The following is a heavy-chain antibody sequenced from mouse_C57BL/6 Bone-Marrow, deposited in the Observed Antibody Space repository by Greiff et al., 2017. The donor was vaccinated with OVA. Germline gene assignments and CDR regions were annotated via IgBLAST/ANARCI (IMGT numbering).Heavy chain of an antibody. Sequence: QVQLQQSGAELVKPGASVKISCKASGYAFSSYWMNWVKQRPGKGLEWIGQIYPGDGDTNYNGKFKGKATLTADKSSSTAYMQLSSLTSEDSAVYFCARSLRFFYWYFDVWGTGTTVTVSS. CDR2: IYPGDGDT. D-gene: IGHD1-1*01. CDR3: ARSLRFFYWYFDV. V-gene: IGHV1-80*01. CDR1: GYAFSSYW. J-gene: IGHJ1*03.